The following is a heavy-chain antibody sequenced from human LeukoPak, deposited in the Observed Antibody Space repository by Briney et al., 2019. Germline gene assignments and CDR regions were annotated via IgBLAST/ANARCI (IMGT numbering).Heavy chain of an antibody. V-gene: IGHV4-4*02. CDR3: ARIGGWYSSSTGYFDY. D-gene: IGHD6-6*01. J-gene: IGHJ4*02. CDR1: GDSISSSNW. Sequence: SETLSLTCAVSGDSISSSNWWSWVRQPPGKGLEWIGEIYHSGSTNYNPSLKSRVTISVDKSKNQFSLKLSSVTAADTAVYYCARIGGWYSSSTGYFDYWGQGTLVTVSS. CDR2: IYHSGST.